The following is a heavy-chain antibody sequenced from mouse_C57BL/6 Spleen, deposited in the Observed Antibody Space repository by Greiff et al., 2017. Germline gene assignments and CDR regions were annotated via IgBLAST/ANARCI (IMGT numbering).Heavy chain of an antibody. CDR1: GYTFTSYD. D-gene: IGHD2-1*01. CDR2: IYPRDGST. J-gene: IGHJ3*01. CDR3: ARSNYGNYAWFAY. Sequence: VQLQQSGPELVKPGASVKLSCKASGYTFTSYDINWVKQRPGQGLEWIGWIYPRDGSTKYNEKFKGKATLTVDTSSSTAYMELHSLTSEDSAVYFCARSNYGNYAWFAYWGQGTLVTVSA. V-gene: IGHV1-85*01.